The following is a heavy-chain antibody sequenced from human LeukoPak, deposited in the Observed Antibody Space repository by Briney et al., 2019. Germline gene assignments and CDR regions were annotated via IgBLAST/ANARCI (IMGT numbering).Heavy chain of an antibody. J-gene: IGHJ4*02. CDR3: ATESWIQGEDY. V-gene: IGHV4-39*01. Sequence: PSETLSLTCAVYGGSFSGYYWGWIRQPSGKGLEWIGSVYYSGTPYYNPSLKSRVTISVDTSKNQFSLKLTSVTAADTAVYYCATESWIQGEDYWGLGTLVTVSS. D-gene: IGHD5-18*01. CDR1: GGSFSGYY. CDR2: VYYSGTP.